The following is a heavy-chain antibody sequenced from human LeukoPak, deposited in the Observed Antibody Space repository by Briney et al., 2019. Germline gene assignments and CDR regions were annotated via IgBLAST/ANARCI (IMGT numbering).Heavy chain of an antibody. CDR2: MNPNSGNT. D-gene: IGHD2-8*01. Sequence: ASVKVSCKASGYTFTSYDINWVRQATGQGLEWMGWMNPNSGNTGYTQKFQGRVTMTRNTSISTAYMELSSLRSEDTAAYYCARGVGYCSNGVCYRRLNWFDPWGQGTLVTVSS. J-gene: IGHJ5*02. CDR1: GYTFTSYD. V-gene: IGHV1-8*01. CDR3: ARGVGYCSNGVCYRRLNWFDP.